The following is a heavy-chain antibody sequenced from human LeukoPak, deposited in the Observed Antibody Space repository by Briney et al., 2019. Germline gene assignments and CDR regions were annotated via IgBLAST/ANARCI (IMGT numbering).Heavy chain of an antibody. CDR1: GYTFTDYY. CDR2: INPNSGGT. D-gene: IGHD6-6*01. CDR3: ARARWQLVPYFDS. J-gene: IGHJ4*02. V-gene: IGHV1-2*02. Sequence: WASVKVSCKASGYTFTDYYMHRVRQAPGQGLEWMGWINPNSGGTNFAQKFQGRVAMTRDTSISTAYMELGSLRSDDTAVYYCARARWQLVPYFDSWGQGTLVTVSS.